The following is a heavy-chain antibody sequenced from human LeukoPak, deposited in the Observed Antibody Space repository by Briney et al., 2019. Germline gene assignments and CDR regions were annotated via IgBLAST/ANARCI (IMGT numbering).Heavy chain of an antibody. Sequence: SETLSLTCTVSGGSISSYYWSWIRQPPGKGLEWIGYIYYSGSTNYNPSLKSRVTISVDTSKNQFSLKLSSVTAADTAVYYCARGITMVRGVSGKRWFDPWGQGTLVTVSS. V-gene: IGHV4-59*01. CDR2: IYYSGST. CDR3: ARGITMVRGVSGKRWFDP. J-gene: IGHJ5*02. D-gene: IGHD3-10*01. CDR1: GGSISSYY.